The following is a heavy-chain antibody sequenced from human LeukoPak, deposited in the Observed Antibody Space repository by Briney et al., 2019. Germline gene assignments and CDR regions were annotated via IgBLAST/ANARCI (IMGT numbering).Heavy chain of an antibody. J-gene: IGHJ4*02. V-gene: IGHV5-51*01. D-gene: IGHD5-24*01. CDR2: IYPGDSDT. Sequence: PGESLKISCQGSGYSFSTYWIAWVRQMPGKGLEWMGIIYPGDSDTRYSPSFQGQVTISTDKSISTAYLQWSSLKASDTAMYYCARLYSGYNYHDYWGQGTLVTVSS. CDR3: ARLYSGYNYHDY. CDR1: GYSFSTYW.